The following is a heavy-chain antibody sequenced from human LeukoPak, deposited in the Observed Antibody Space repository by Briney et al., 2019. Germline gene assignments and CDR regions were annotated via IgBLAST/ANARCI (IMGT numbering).Heavy chain of an antibody. J-gene: IGHJ2*01. CDR2: IKSDGITT. CDR1: GFAFSSYW. Sequence: GGSLRLSCAASGFAFSSYWMHWVRRAPGKGLVWVSRIKSDGITTTYADSVKGRFTISRDNAKNTLYLRMNSLRVDDTAVYYCARGVWHYDLWGRGTLVTVSS. CDR3: ARGVWHYDL. V-gene: IGHV3-74*01.